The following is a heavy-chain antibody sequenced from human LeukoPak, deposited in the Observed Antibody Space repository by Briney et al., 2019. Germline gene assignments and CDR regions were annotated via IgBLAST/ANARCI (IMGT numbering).Heavy chain of an antibody. Sequence: GGSLRLSCAASGFTFSSYAMSWVRQAPGKGLEWVSAISGSGGSTYYADSVKGRFTISRDNSKNTLYLQMNSLRAEDTAVYYCAKGSSSWYYYYGTDVWGQGTTVTVSS. V-gene: IGHV3-23*01. CDR2: ISGSGGST. J-gene: IGHJ6*02. D-gene: IGHD6-13*01. CDR1: GFTFSSYA. CDR3: AKGSSSWYYYYGTDV.